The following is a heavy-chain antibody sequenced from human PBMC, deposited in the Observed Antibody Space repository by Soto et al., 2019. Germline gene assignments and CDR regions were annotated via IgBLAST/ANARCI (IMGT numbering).Heavy chain of an antibody. CDR2: IYPGDSDT. Sequence: VESLNISCKVSGYSFISHGIGWVRQMPGKGLEWMGIIYPGDSDTRYSPSFEGQVTITADKTTTTAYLQWSSLKASDTAMYYCTRSLPTPDFWGQGTLVTVSS. CDR3: TRSLPTPDF. J-gene: IGHJ4*02. V-gene: IGHV5-51*01. CDR1: GYSFISHG.